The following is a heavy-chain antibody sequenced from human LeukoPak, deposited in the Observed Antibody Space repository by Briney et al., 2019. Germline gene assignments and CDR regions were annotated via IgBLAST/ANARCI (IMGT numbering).Heavy chain of an antibody. V-gene: IGHV3-23*01. Sequence: GGSLRLSCAASGFPFSSSSMSWVRQAPGQGLEWVSVISGSGGSTDYADSVKGRFTISRDNSKNTLYLQMNSLRAEDTAVYYCAKGSGWYVWGQGTLVTVSS. D-gene: IGHD6-19*01. CDR2: ISGSGGST. CDR1: GFPFSSSS. J-gene: IGHJ4*02. CDR3: AKGSGWYV.